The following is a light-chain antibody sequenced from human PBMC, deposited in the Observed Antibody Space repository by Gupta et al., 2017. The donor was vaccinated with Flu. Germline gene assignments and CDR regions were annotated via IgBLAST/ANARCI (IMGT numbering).Light chain of an antibody. CDR3: QQYNNSPRLT. CDR1: QSVTNNY. J-gene: IGKJ4*01. CDR2: TTS. Sequence: EILLTQSPGTLSLSPGERAILSCRASQSVTNNYLAWYQQKPGQAPRLLIYTTSFRAAGIPDRFSGSGSGTDFTLTVSRREPEDFAGYYCQQYNNSPRLTFGGGTXVEMK. V-gene: IGKV3-20*01.